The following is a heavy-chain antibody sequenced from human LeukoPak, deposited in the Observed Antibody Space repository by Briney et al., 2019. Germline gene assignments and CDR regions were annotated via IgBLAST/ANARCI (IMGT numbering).Heavy chain of an antibody. CDR3: ARAEGDYYYYFYMDV. V-gene: IGHV3-30*02. J-gene: IGHJ6*03. Sequence: GGSLRLSCAASGFTFSSYGMHWVRQAPGKGLEWVAYIQYDGSNQQYADSVKGRFSISRDRSKNIPYLQMNSLRAEDTAVYYCARAEGDYYYYFYMDVWGKGTTVTVSS. CDR2: IQYDGSNQ. CDR1: GFTFSSYG.